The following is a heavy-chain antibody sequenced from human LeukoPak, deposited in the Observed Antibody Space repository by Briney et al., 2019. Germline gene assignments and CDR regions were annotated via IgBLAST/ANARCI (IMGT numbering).Heavy chain of an antibody. CDR2: ISGDSETI. V-gene: IGHV3-23*01. CDR1: GFTFSTYS. CDR3: VKAGTATNRIFDY. D-gene: IGHD1-1*01. Sequence: GGSLRLSCAASGFTFSTYSMAWVRQAPGKGLEWVSSISGDSETIHYADSAKGRFTISRDNSKSTLYLQMNSLRAEDTALYYCVKAGTATNRIFDYWGQGSLVSVSS. J-gene: IGHJ4*02.